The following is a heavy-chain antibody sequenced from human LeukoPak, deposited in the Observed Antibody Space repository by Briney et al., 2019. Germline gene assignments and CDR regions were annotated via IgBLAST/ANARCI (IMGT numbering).Heavy chain of an antibody. V-gene: IGHV3-23*01. Sequence: GGSLRLSCAASGFTSSTYAMTWVRQAPGKGLEWVSVISYGGDNTYYADSVKGRFTISRDNSKNTLYLQMNSLRAEDTAVYYCAKRFDSSGWYAAFDIWGQGTMVTVSS. CDR3: AKRFDSSGWYAAFDI. D-gene: IGHD6-19*01. J-gene: IGHJ3*02. CDR1: GFTSSTYA. CDR2: ISYGGDNT.